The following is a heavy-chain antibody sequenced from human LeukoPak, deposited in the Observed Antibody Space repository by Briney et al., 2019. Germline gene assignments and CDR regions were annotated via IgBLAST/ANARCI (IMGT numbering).Heavy chain of an antibody. D-gene: IGHD3-22*01. Sequence: SQTLSLTCTVSGGSISSGSYYWSWIRQPAGKGLEWIGRIYTSGSTNYNPHLKSRVTISVDTSKDQFSLKLSSVTAADTAVYYCARDGYYYDSSGYYYLRDAFDIWGQGTMVTVSS. CDR1: GGSISSGSYY. CDR2: IYTSGST. J-gene: IGHJ3*02. V-gene: IGHV4-61*02. CDR3: ARDGYYYDSSGYYYLRDAFDI.